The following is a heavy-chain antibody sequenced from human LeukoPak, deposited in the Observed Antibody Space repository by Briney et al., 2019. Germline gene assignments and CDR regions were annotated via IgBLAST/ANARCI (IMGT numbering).Heavy chain of an antibody. J-gene: IGHJ4*02. D-gene: IGHD6-19*01. Sequence: ASVTVSCQASGYTSTSYGLSWVGQAPGQGLEWMGWISGYKGNTNYAQKFQGRVTMTTDTSTSTAYMELRSLRSDDTAVYYCASDPGYSSSYSFDYWGQGTLVTVSS. CDR3: ASDPGYSSSYSFDY. CDR2: ISGYKGNT. CDR1: GYTSTSYG. V-gene: IGHV1-18*01.